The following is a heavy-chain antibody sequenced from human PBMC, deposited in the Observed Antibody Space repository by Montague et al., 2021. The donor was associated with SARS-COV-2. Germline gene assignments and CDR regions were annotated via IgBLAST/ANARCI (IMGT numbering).Heavy chain of an antibody. Sequence: SLRLSCAASGFTFSSYAMSWVRQAPGKVLEWVSAISGSGGSTYXXXSXXXRFXISRDNSKNTLYLQLNSLRAEDTAVSYCAKVGSSWYHGYYYGMDVWGQGTTVTVSS. CDR3: AKVGSSWYHGYYYGMDV. CDR1: GFTFSSYA. CDR2: ISGSGGST. V-gene: IGHV3-23*01. J-gene: IGHJ6*02. D-gene: IGHD6-13*01.